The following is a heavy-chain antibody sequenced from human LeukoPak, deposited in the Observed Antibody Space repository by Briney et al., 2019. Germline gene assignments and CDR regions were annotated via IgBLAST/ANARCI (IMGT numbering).Heavy chain of an antibody. J-gene: IGHJ4*02. V-gene: IGHV3-9*01. CDR1: GFTFSSYW. D-gene: IGHD4-17*01. CDR2: ISWSSGSI. Sequence: GGSLRLSCTASGFTFSSYWMHWVRQAPGKGLEWVSGISWSSGSIGYADSVKGRFTISRDNAKNSLYLQMNSLRAEDTALYYCAKVSNYGDYLTEMYYFDYWGQGTLVTVSS. CDR3: AKVSNYGDYLTEMYYFDY.